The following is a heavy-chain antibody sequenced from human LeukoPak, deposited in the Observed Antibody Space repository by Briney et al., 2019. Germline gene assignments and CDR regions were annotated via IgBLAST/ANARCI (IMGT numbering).Heavy chain of an antibody. CDR1: GFTFSTYT. Sequence: GGSLRLSCAASGFTFSTYTMNWVRQAPGKGLEWVSSISSSSTYIYYAETVKGRFTISRDNAKNSLYLQMNSLRAEDTAVYYCARGSEWSNGVSDYWGQGTLVTVSS. CDR2: ISSSSTYI. J-gene: IGHJ4*02. V-gene: IGHV3-21*01. D-gene: IGHD3-3*01. CDR3: ARGSEWSNGVSDY.